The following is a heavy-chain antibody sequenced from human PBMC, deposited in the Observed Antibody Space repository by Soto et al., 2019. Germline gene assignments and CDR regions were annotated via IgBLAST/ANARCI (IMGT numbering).Heavy chain of an antibody. Sequence: GESLKISCAASGFTFSSYAMHWVRQAPGKGLEWVAVISYDGSNKYYADSVKGRFTISRDNSKNTLYLQMNSLRAEDTAVYYCARDSYDTMVRGVIIFFFDYWGQGTLVTVSS. V-gene: IGHV3-30-3*01. CDR1: GFTFSSYA. J-gene: IGHJ4*02. CDR3: ARDSYDTMVRGVIIFFFDY. CDR2: ISYDGSNK. D-gene: IGHD3-10*01.